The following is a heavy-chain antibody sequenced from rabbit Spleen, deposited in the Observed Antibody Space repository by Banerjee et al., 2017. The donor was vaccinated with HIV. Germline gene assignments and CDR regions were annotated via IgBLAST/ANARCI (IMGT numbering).Heavy chain of an antibody. CDR1: GLDFSSSYW. Sequence: QSLEESGGDLVKPGASLTLTCTASGLDFSSSYWMSWVRQAPGKGLEWIACIDTGSSGFTYFASWAKGRFTISKTSSTTVTLQMTSLTAADTATYFCARDSGSSFSSYGMDLWGQGTLVTVS. D-gene: IGHD8-1*01. CDR2: IDTGSSGFT. V-gene: IGHV1S40*01. CDR3: ARDSGSSFSSYGMDL. J-gene: IGHJ6*01.